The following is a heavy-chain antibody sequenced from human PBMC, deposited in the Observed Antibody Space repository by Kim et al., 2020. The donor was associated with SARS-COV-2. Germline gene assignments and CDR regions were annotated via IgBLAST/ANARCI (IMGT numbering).Heavy chain of an antibody. CDR3: ARGGMILVGTNFDY. J-gene: IGHJ4*02. V-gene: IGHV3-30*01. D-gene: IGHD3-22*01. Sequence: YADSVKGRFTISRDNSKNTLYLQMNSLRAEDTAVYYCARGGMILVGTNFDYWGQGTLVTVSS.